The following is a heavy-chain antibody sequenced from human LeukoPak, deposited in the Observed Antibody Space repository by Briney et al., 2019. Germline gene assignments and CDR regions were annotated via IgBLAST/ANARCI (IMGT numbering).Heavy chain of an antibody. J-gene: IGHJ6*02. V-gene: IGHV1-69*13. CDR3: ASGRDGYNWYYYGMDV. Sequence: ASVKVSCKASGGTFSSYAISWVRQAPGQGLEWMGGIIPIFGTANYARKFQGRVTITADESTSTAYMELSSLRSEDTAVYYCASGRDGYNWYYYGMDVWGQGTTVTVSS. CDR1: GGTFSSYA. CDR2: IIPIFGTA. D-gene: IGHD5-24*01.